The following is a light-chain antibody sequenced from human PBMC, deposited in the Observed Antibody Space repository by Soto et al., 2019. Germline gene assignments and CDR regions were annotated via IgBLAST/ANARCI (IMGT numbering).Light chain of an antibody. CDR2: GAS. Sequence: EIVMTQSPATLSVSPGERATLSCRASQSVSSNLAWYQQKPGQAPRLLIYGASTRATGIPARFSGSGSGTQFTLTIGSLQSEDFVVYYCQQYNSWPQAFGQGTKLEIK. CDR1: QSVSSN. J-gene: IGKJ2*01. V-gene: IGKV3-15*01. CDR3: QQYNSWPQA.